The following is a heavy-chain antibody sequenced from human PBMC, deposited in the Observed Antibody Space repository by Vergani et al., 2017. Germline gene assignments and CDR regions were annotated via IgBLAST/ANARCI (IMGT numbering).Heavy chain of an antibody. J-gene: IGHJ5*02. CDR1: GGPISSGDYY. CDR3: ARSSQLAADQNWFDP. CDR2: IYYSGST. Sequence: QVQLQESGPGLVKPSQTLSLTCTVSGGPISSGDYYWSWIRQPPGKGLEWIGYIYYSGSTYYNPSLKGRVTISVDTSKNQFSLKLSSVTAADTAVYYCARSSQLAADQNWFDPWGQGTLVTVSS. V-gene: IGHV4-30-4*08. D-gene: IGHD6-6*01.